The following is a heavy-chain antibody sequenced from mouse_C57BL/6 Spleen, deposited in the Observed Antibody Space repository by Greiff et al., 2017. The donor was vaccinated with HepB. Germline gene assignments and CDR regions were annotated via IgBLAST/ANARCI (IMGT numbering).Heavy chain of an antibody. CDR2: IDPANGNT. D-gene: IGHD2-2*01. V-gene: IGHV14-3*01. CDR3: ASQYGYDGLAWFAY. Sequence: VQLKESVAELVRPGASVKLSCTASGFNIKNTYMHWVKQRPEQGLEWIGRIDPANGNTKYAPKFQGKATITADTSSNTAYLQLSSLTSEDTAIYYCASQYGYDGLAWFAYWGQGTLVTVSA. CDR1: GFNIKNTY. J-gene: IGHJ3*01.